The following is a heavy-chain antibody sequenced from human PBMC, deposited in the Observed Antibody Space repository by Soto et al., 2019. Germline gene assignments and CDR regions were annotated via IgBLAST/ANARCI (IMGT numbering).Heavy chain of an antibody. CDR3: AKETSTGISWLDP. CDR2: IYHSGIT. D-gene: IGHD1-20*01. J-gene: IGHJ5*02. CDR1: GDSVNSGDFY. V-gene: IGHV4-61*08. Sequence: QVQLQESGPGLVRPSETLSLTCSVSGDSVNSGDFYGTWIRQSPGKGLEWIGNIYHSGITNYDPSTKYNPSLNSRVTMSIDTSKNQFSLNLRSVTAADTAVYYCAKETSTGISWLDPWGQGVLVSVSS.